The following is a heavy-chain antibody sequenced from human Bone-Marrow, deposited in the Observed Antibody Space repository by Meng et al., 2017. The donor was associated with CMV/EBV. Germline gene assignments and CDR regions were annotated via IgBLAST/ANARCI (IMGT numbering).Heavy chain of an antibody. CDR2: IYYSGST. CDR1: GGSISGYY. V-gene: IGHV4-31*03. D-gene: IGHD1-14*01. J-gene: IGHJ4*02. CDR3: ARNSRQKNHPDY. Sequence: LRLSCTVSGGSISGYYWSWIRQHPGKGLEWIGYIYYSGSTYYNPSLKSRVIISVDTSKNQFSLKLSSVTAADTAVYYCARNSRQKNHPDYWGQGTLVTVSS.